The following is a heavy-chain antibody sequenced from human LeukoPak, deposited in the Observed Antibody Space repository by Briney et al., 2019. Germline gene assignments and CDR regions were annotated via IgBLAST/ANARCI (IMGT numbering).Heavy chain of an antibody. J-gene: IGHJ4*02. V-gene: IGHV4-34*01. CDR1: GGSFSGYF. CDR2: INHNGGT. Sequence: SETLSLTCAVYGGSFSGYFWSWIRQPPGKGLEWIGDINHNGGTNYNPSLKSRVTISVDTSKNQFSLKLSSVTAADTAVYYCASRKLGNDYWGQGTLVTVSS. D-gene: IGHD7-27*01. CDR3: ASRKLGNDY.